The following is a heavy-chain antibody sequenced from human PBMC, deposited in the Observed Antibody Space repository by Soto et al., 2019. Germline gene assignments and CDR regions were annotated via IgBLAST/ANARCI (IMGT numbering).Heavy chain of an antibody. Sequence: QVQLVQSGAEVKKPGASVKVSCKASGYTFINYYMHWVRQAPGQGLEWMGIINPNGGSTTYAQKFQGRVTLTRDTSTNTVNIELSTLRSEDTAVYYCAREKWLVRRNDPFDIWGPGTMVTVSS. V-gene: IGHV1-46*01. CDR3: AREKWLVRRNDPFDI. CDR1: GYTFINYY. J-gene: IGHJ3*02. CDR2: INPNGGST. D-gene: IGHD6-19*01.